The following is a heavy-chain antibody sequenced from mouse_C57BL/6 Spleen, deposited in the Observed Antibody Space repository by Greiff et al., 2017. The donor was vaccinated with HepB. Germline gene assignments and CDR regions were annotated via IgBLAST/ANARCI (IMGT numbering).Heavy chain of an antibody. V-gene: IGHV1-26*01. Sequence: VQLKQSGPELVKPGASVKISCKASGYTFTDYYMNWVKQSHGKSLEWIGDINPNNGGTSYNQKFKGKATLTVDKSSSTAYMELRSLTSEDSAVYYCARSGGLRRGDDYWGQGTTLTVSS. CDR2: INPNNGGT. CDR1: GYTFTDYY. J-gene: IGHJ2*01. CDR3: ARSGGLRRGDDY. D-gene: IGHD2-4*01.